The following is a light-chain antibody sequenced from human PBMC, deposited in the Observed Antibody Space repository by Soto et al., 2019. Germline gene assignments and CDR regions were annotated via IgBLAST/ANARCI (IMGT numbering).Light chain of an antibody. CDR2: AAS. Sequence: DIQMTQSPSSLSASVGDRVTITCRASQSISTYLNWYQQKPGKAPKLLIYAASNFENGVRSRFSGSGSGTDFTLTISSLQPEDFATYYCQQSHSTPPTFGQGTKVEIK. CDR1: QSISTY. CDR3: QQSHSTPPT. V-gene: IGKV1-39*01. J-gene: IGKJ1*01.